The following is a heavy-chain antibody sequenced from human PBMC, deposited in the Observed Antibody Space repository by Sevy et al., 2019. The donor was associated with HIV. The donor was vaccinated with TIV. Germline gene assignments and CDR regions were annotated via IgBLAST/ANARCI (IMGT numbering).Heavy chain of an antibody. CDR3: ARGVDTAMVLYYYGMDV. D-gene: IGHD5-18*01. Sequence: GGSLRLSCAASGFTFSSYWMSWVCQAPGKGLEWVANIKQDGSEKYYVDSVKGRFTISRDNAKNSLYLQMNSLRAEDTAVYYCARGVDTAMVLYYYGMDVWGQGTTVTVSS. CDR1: GFTFSSYW. V-gene: IGHV3-7*01. CDR2: IKQDGSEK. J-gene: IGHJ6*02.